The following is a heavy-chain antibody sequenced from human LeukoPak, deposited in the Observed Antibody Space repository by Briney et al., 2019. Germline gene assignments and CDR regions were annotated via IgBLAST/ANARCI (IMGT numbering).Heavy chain of an antibody. V-gene: IGHV3-23*01. J-gene: IGHJ3*02. CDR1: GFTFSSYA. CDR2: ISGSGNTT. CDR3: ARGPYCGGTTCYSIGAFDI. Sequence: GGSLRLSCAASGFTFSSYAMSWVRQAPGKGLEWVSAISGSGNTTHHSDSVKGRFNISRNNSKSTLFLQMNSLSAEDTAVYYCARGPYCGGTTCYSIGAFDIWGQGTMVTVSS. D-gene: IGHD2-2*01.